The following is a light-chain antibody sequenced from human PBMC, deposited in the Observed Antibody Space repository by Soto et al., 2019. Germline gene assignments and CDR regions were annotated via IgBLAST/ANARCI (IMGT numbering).Light chain of an antibody. CDR2: LGS. V-gene: IGKV2-28*01. CDR1: QSLLHSNGYNY. J-gene: IGKJ2*01. Sequence: DIVMTQSPLSLPVTPGEPASISCRSSQSLLHSNGYNYLDWYLQKPGQSPQLLIYLGSNRASGVPDRFSGSGSDTDFTLKISRVEAEDFGVYYCMQALQTPRTFGQGTKLEIK. CDR3: MQALQTPRT.